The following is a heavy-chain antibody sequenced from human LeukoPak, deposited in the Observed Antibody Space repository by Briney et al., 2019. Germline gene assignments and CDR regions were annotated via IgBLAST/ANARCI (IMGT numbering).Heavy chain of an antibody. CDR2: VFTRGTT. J-gene: IGHJ4*02. V-gene: IGHV4-61*09. CDR1: GGSISSGSYY. D-gene: IGHD4-17*01. CDR3: ARATRHNGDYPDFDY. Sequence: SQTLSLTCTVSGGSISSGSYYWNWIRQPAGKRLEWLGHVFTRGTTYYNPSLKSRVTISVDTSKNQFSLRLSSVTAADTAVYYCARATRHNGDYPDFDYWGQGTLVTVSS.